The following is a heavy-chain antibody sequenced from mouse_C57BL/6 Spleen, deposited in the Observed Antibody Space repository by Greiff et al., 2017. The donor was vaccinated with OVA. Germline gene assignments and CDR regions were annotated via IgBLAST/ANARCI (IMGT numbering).Heavy chain of an antibody. CDR1: GFPFSSYG. Sequence: EVQLVESGGDLVKPGGSLKLSCAASGFPFSSYGMSWVRQTPDKRLEWVATISSGGSYTYYPDSVKGRFPISRDNAKNTLYLQMSSLKSEDTAMYYCARHPVNYFDYWGQGTTLTVSS. J-gene: IGHJ2*01. CDR2: ISSGGSYT. V-gene: IGHV5-6*01. CDR3: ARHPVNYFDY.